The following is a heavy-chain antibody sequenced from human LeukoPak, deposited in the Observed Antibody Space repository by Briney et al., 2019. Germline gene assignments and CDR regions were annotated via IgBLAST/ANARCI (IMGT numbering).Heavy chain of an antibody. J-gene: IGHJ4*02. Sequence: QPGGSLRLSCAASGFTFSSYEMNWVRQAPGKGLEWVSYISSSGRNIYYADSVNGRFTISRDNAKNSLYLQMNSLRAEDTAVYYCARDLVQLWSKDYWGQGTLVTVSS. V-gene: IGHV3-48*03. CDR3: ARDLVQLWSKDY. CDR1: GFTFSSYE. D-gene: IGHD5-18*01. CDR2: ISSSGRNI.